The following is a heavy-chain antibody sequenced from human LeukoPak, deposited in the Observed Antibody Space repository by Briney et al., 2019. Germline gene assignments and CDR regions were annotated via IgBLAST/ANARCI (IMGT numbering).Heavy chain of an antibody. CDR2: ISYDGSNK. CDR1: GFTFSRYA. V-gene: IGHV3-30*04. J-gene: IGHJ6*04. Sequence: GRSLPHTCAGSGFTFSRYALHWVRQAPGKGLEWVAVISYDGSNKYYADSVKGRFTISRDNSKNTLYLQMNSLRAEDTAVYYCARELSSGYDILTGYPDTPYGMDVWGKGTTVTVSS. D-gene: IGHD3-9*01. CDR3: ARELSSGYDILTGYPDTPYGMDV.